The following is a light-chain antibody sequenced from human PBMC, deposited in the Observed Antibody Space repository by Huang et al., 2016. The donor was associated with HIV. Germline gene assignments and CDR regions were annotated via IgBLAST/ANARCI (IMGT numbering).Light chain of an antibody. Sequence: DTQMTQSPSSLSAFVGDRVTITCRASQSISSYLNWYQQKPGNAPKLLMYGTFTLQSGVPSRFSGSGSGTDFTLTISSLQPEDIATYYCQQTYRTPYTFGQGTKLEIK. V-gene: IGKV1-39*01. CDR2: GTF. CDR3: QQTYRTPYT. J-gene: IGKJ2*01. CDR1: QSISSY.